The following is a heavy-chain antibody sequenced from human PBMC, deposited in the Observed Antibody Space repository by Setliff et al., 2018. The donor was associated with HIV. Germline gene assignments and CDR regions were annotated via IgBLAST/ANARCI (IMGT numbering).Heavy chain of an antibody. CDR1: GGSISSSSYY. Sequence: LSLTCTVSGGSISSSSYYWGWIRQPPGKGLERIGSIYYSGSTYYNPSLKSRVTISVDTSKNQFSLKLSSVIAADTAVYYCARQWPYYYYMDVWGKGTTVTVSS. V-gene: IGHV4-39*01. CDR2: IYYSGST. D-gene: IGHD5-12*01. J-gene: IGHJ6*03. CDR3: ARQWPYYYYMDV.